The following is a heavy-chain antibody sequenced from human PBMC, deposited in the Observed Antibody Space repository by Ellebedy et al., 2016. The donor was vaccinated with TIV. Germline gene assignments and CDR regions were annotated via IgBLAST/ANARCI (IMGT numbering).Heavy chain of an antibody. V-gene: IGHV3-30*01. J-gene: IGHJ3*02. CDR2: ISYDGSNK. CDR1: GFIVSTNH. Sequence: GESLKISCTASGFIVSTNHMSWVRQAPGKGLEWVAVISYDGSNKYYADSVKGRFTISRDNSKNTVYLQMNSLRVEDTALYYCARGSRYDYVWGIYRSYPFDIWGQGTMLTVSS. D-gene: IGHD3-16*02. CDR3: ARGSRYDYVWGIYRSYPFDI.